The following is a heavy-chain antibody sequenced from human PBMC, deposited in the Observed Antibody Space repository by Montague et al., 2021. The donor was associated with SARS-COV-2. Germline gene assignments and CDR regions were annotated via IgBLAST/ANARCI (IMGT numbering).Heavy chain of an antibody. CDR2: TYYRSKWYN. CDR1: GDSVSSNSAA. CDR3: ARGADRYYFYGMDV. Sequence: CAISGDSVSSNSAAWNWIRQSPSRGLEWQGRTYYRSKWYNEYAVSVNSRITINPDTSKNQFSLQVNSVTPEDTAVYYCARGADRYYFYGMDVWGQGTTVTVSS. V-gene: IGHV6-1*01. J-gene: IGHJ6*02. D-gene: IGHD6-19*01.